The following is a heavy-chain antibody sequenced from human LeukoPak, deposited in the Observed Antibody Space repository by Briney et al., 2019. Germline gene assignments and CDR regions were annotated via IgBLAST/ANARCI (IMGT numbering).Heavy chain of an antibody. CDR2: IGTAGDT. D-gene: IGHD3-10*01. CDR3: ASAGLTYGLGSYFVY. J-gene: IGHJ4*02. CDR1: GFTFSSYD. Sequence: GGSLRLSCAASGFTFSSYDMHWVRQATGKGLEWVPAIGTAGDTYYADSVKGRFTISRDNAKNSLYLQMNSLRAEDTALYYCASAGLTYGLGSYFVYWGQGTLVTVSS. V-gene: IGHV3-13*01.